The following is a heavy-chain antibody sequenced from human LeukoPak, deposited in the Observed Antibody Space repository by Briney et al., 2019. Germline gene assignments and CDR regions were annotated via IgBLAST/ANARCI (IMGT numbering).Heavy chain of an antibody. D-gene: IGHD3-9*01. CDR2: ISGSGGST. Sequence: GGSLGLSCGASAFSCSRYAMRWVREASGKGLEWVSAISGSGGSTYYADSVKGRFTISRDNSKNTLYLQMNSLRAEDTAVYYCAKTYYDILTGAFDIWGQGTMVTVSS. CDR1: AFSCSRYA. CDR3: AKTYYDILTGAFDI. V-gene: IGHV3-23*01. J-gene: IGHJ3*02.